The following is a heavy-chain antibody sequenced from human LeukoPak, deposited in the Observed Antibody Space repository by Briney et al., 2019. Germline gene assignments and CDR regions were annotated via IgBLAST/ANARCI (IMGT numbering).Heavy chain of an antibody. D-gene: IGHD1-26*01. Sequence: ASVKVSCKASGYTFTGYYMHWVRQAPGQGLEWMGWINPNSGGTNYAQKFQGRVTMTRDTSISTAYMELSRLRSDDTAVYYCARLLPTSLENWFDPWGQGTLVTVSS. CDR3: ARLLPTSLENWFDP. V-gene: IGHV1-2*02. J-gene: IGHJ5*02. CDR2: INPNSGGT. CDR1: GYTFTGYY.